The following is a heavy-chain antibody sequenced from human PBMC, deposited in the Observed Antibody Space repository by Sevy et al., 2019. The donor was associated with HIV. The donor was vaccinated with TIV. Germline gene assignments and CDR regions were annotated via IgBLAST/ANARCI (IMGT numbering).Heavy chain of an antibody. Sequence: GGSLRLSCAASGFTFSSYGMHWVRQAPGKGLEWVAFIRYDGSNKYYADSVKGRFTISRDNSKNTLYLQMNSLRAEDTAVDYCSKEDYYGSGSYQRIGGYFQHWGQGTLVTVSS. J-gene: IGHJ1*01. CDR3: SKEDYYGSGSYQRIGGYFQH. V-gene: IGHV3-30*02. CDR2: IRYDGSNK. CDR1: GFTFSSYG. D-gene: IGHD3-10*01.